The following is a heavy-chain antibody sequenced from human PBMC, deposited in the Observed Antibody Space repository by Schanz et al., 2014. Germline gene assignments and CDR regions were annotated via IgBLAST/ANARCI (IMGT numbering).Heavy chain of an antibody. J-gene: IGHJ5*02. Sequence: QVQLVQSGAEVKKPGASVKVSCKASGYTFTSYGISWVRQAPGQGLEWMGRIIPILGIANYAQKLQGRVTLTTDTSTSTAYMELRNLRSDDTAVYYCARGPLGTSPWGQGTLVTVSS. CDR1: GYTFTSYG. V-gene: IGHV1-18*01. CDR2: IIPILGIA. CDR3: ARGPLGTSP. D-gene: IGHD5-12*01.